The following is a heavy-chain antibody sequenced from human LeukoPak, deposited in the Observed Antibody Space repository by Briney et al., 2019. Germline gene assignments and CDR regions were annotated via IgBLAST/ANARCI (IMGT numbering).Heavy chain of an antibody. V-gene: IGHV1-2*04. CDR2: INPSSGGT. Sequence: ASVKVSCKASGYTFTGYYMHWVRQAPGQGLEWMGWINPSSGGTNYAQKFQGWVTMTRDTSISTAYMELSRLRSDDTAVYYCARISGYCSSTSCPADGMDVWGKGTTVTVSS. J-gene: IGHJ6*04. CDR1: GYTFTGYY. CDR3: ARISGYCSSTSCPADGMDV. D-gene: IGHD2-2*01.